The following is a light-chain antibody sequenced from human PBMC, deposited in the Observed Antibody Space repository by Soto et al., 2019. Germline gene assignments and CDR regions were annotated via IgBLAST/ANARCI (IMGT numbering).Light chain of an antibody. CDR3: QHRSIWPVS. CDR1: QNIDYY. V-gene: IGKV3-11*01. CDR2: DAS. Sequence: IVLTQSPGTLSLSPGESATLSCRASQNIDYYLHWYQQKPGQSPRLLIFDASNRATGIPARFSGSGSGTDFTLTISSLEPEDFAVYYCQHRSIWPVSFGQGTRLEIK. J-gene: IGKJ5*01.